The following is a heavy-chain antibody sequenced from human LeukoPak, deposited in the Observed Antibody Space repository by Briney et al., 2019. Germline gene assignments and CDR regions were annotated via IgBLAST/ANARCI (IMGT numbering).Heavy chain of an antibody. CDR1: GFTFSSYA. D-gene: IGHD3-22*01. J-gene: IGHJ4*02. V-gene: IGHV3-23*01. Sequence: GGSLRLSCAASGFTFSSYAISWVRQAPGKGLEWVSAISCSGGSTYYADSVKGRFTISRDNSKNTLYLQMNSLRAEDTAVYYCAKGGSSGYRYYFDYWGQGTLVTVSS. CDR3: AKGGSSGYRYYFDY. CDR2: ISCSGGST.